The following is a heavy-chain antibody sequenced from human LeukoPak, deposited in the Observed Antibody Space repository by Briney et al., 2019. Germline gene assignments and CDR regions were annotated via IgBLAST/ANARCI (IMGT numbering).Heavy chain of an antibody. CDR2: IKQDGSEK. CDR1: GFTFSTYW. Sequence: PGGSLRLSCAASGFTFSTYWMNWVRQAPGKGLEWVANIKQDGSEKYYVDSVKGRFTISRDNAKNSLYLQMNSLRAEDTAVYYCARGLAAAYFSIWGQGTLVTVSS. V-gene: IGHV3-7*01. J-gene: IGHJ4*02. D-gene: IGHD6-13*01. CDR3: ARGLAAAYFSI.